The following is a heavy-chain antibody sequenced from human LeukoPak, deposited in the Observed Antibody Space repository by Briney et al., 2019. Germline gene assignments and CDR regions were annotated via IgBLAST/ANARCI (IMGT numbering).Heavy chain of an antibody. CDR3: AKGHPVSMGAFDI. CDR2: ISGSGGNT. Sequence: GGTLRLSCAASGFTFSSYGMSWVRQAPGKGLEGVSAISGSGGNTYYADSVKGGFTISRDNSKNTLYLQMNRLRAEDTAVYYSAKGHPVSMGAFDIWGQGTMVTVSS. CDR1: GFTFSSYG. D-gene: IGHD3-10*01. J-gene: IGHJ3*02. V-gene: IGHV3-23*01.